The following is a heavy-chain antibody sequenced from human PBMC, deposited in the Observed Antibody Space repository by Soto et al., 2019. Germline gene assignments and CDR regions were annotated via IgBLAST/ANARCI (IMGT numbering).Heavy chain of an antibody. CDR3: AMGLYGSSPSCQNVYYYYYYYRDV. Sequence: ASVKVSCKASGYTFTSYDINWVRQATGQGLEWMGWMNPNSGNTGYAQKFQGRVTMTRNTSISTAYMELSSLRSEDTAVYYCAMGLYGSSPSCQNVYYYYYYYRDVWGKGTTVTVSS. V-gene: IGHV1-8*01. D-gene: IGHD2-2*01. CDR1: GYTFTSYD. CDR2: MNPNSGNT. J-gene: IGHJ6*03.